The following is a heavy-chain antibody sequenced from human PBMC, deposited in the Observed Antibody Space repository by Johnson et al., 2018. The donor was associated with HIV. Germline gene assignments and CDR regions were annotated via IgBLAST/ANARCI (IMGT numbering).Heavy chain of an antibody. CDR2: ISYDGSNT. D-gene: IGHD7-27*01. CDR1: GFMFSTYA. CDR3: ARDLTNWGVGDAFDI. J-gene: IGHJ3*02. Sequence: VQLVESGGGVVQPGRSLRLSCVASGFMFSTYAMHWVRQAPGKGLEWVAVISYDGSNTSYADSVKGRFTISRDNSKNTLYLQMNSLRAEDTAVYYCARDLTNWGVGDAFDIWGQGTMVTVSS. V-gene: IGHV3-30*04.